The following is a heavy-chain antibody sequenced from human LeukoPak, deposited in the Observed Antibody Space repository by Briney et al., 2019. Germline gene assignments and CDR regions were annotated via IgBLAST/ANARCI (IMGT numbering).Heavy chain of an antibody. V-gene: IGHV3-21*01. Sequence: GGSLRLSCAASGFTFSSYSMNWVRQAPGKGLEWVSSISSSSSYIYYADSVKGRFTISRDNAKNSLYLQMNSLRAEDTAVYYCARESLGYCTNGVCYYYFDYWGQGTLVIVSS. CDR2: ISSSSSYI. J-gene: IGHJ4*02. CDR3: ARESLGYCTNGVCYYYFDY. CDR1: GFTFSSYS. D-gene: IGHD2-8*01.